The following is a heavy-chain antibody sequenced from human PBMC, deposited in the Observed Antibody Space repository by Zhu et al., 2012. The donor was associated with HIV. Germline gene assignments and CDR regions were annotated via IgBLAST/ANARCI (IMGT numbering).Heavy chain of an antibody. CDR3: ASLRVTATGASFDY. CDR2: NNHSGRT. J-gene: IGHJ4*01. D-gene: IGHD2-21*02. Sequence: QVQLLQWGAGLLKPSETLSLTCAVYGGSFTDYYWTWIRQPPGKTLEWIGENNHSGRTNYNPSLKSRITFLLDKSKNQFSLKLDSVTAADTAVYYCASLRVTATGASFDYWGHGNLVTVSS. CDR1: GGSFTDYY. V-gene: IGHV4-34*02.